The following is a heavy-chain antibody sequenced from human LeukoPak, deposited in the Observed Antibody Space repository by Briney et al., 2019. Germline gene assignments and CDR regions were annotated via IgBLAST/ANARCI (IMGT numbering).Heavy chain of an antibody. CDR2: ISGSGGRT. CDR1: GFTYSNYA. CDR3: ASTRDDFWSGYPVYFDY. J-gene: IGHJ4*02. Sequence: PGGSLRLSCAASGFTYSNYAMSWVRQAPGKGLEWVSTISGSGGRTYYADSVKGRFTISRDNSKNTLYLQMDSLRAEDTAVYYCASTRDDFWSGYPVYFDYWGQGTLVTVSS. D-gene: IGHD3-3*01. V-gene: IGHV3-23*01.